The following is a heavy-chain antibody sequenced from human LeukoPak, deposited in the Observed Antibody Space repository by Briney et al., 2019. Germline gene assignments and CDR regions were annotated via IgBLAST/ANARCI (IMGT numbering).Heavy chain of an antibody. CDR2: ISSSGANT. CDR1: GFTFSSYA. V-gene: IGHV3-23*01. D-gene: IGHD2-2*01. J-gene: IGHJ4*02. Sequence: GGSLRLSCAASGFTFSSYAVSWVRQAPGKGLEWVSTISSSGANTYYADSVKGRFTISRDNSKNTLYLQMNSLRAEDTAVYYCAKGGEYQLPGDYWGQGTLVTVSS. CDR3: AKGGEYQLPGDY.